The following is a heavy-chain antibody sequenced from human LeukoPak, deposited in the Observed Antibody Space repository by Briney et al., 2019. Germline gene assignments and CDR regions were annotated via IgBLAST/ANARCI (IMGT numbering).Heavy chain of an antibody. J-gene: IGHJ5*01. V-gene: IGHV3-48*01. CDR3: AKYDSGYSLDS. Sequence: GGSLRLSCAASGFTFSTYSMNWVRQAPGKGLEWVSYISSSSSTIYYADSVKGRFTISRDNAKNSLYLQMNSLRAEDTAVYYCAKYDSGYSLDSWGHGILVTVSS. CDR2: ISSSSSTI. CDR1: GFTFSTYS. D-gene: IGHD3-9*01.